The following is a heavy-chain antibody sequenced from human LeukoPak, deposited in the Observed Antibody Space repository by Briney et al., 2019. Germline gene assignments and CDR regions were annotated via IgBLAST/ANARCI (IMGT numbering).Heavy chain of an antibody. V-gene: IGHV3-30*18. Sequence: GGSLRLSCAASGFTFSSYGMHWVRQAPGKGLEWVAVIPYDGSNKYYADSVKGRFTISRDNSKNTLYLQMNSLRAEDTAVYYCAKSIPEWATAFDYWGQGTLVTVSS. CDR3: AKSIPEWATAFDY. J-gene: IGHJ4*02. CDR2: IPYDGSNK. D-gene: IGHD5-12*01. CDR1: GFTFSSYG.